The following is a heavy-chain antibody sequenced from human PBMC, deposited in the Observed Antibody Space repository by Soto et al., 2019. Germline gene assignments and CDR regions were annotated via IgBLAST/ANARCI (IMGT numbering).Heavy chain of an antibody. CDR3: ATHGNGDYGSGLGYYGMDV. D-gene: IGHD3-10*01. CDR2: IDPSDSYT. V-gene: IGHV5-10-1*01. CDR1: GGSFTRYW. J-gene: IGHJ6*02. Sequence: PGESLTISFTCSGGSFTRYWISWVRQMPGKGLEWMGRIDPSDSYTNYSPSFQGHVTISADKSISTAYLQWSSLKASDTAMYYCATHGNGDYGSGLGYYGMDVWGQGTTVTVSS.